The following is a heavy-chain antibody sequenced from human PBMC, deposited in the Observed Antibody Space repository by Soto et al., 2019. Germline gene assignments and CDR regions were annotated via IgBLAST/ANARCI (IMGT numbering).Heavy chain of an antibody. CDR1: GGSVSGHS. CDR2: INHSGRV. V-gene: IGHV4-34*01. CDR3: STRAYDTNGYYRFDP. J-gene: IGHJ5*01. D-gene: IGHD3-22*01. Sequence: XGTLSLTCAVYGGSVSGHSWTWIRQSPGKGLEWIGDINHSGRVNYSPSLKSRVTISLDTSKNQFSLTLSAVTAADTAMYYCSTRAYDTNGYYRFDPWGQGTLVTVSS.